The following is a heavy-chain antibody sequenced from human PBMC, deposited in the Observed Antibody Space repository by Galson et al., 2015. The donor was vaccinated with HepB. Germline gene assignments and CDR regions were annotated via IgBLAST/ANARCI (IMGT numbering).Heavy chain of an antibody. CDR2: IYTSGST. CDR1: GGSISSYY. J-gene: IGHJ5*02. CDR3: ARGIYCGGDCYPKDNWFDP. V-gene: IGHV4-4*07. Sequence: SETLSLTCTVSGGSISSYYWSWIRQPAGKGLEWIGRIYTSGSTNYNPSLKSRVTMSVDTSKNQFSLKLSSVTAADTAVYYCARGIYCGGDCYPKDNWFDPWGQGTLVTVSS. D-gene: IGHD2-21*02.